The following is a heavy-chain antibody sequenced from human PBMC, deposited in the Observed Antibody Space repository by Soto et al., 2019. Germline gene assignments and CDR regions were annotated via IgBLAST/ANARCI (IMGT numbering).Heavy chain of an antibody. CDR1: GGSISSGGYY. Sequence: ASETLSLTCTVSGGSISSGGYYWSWIRQHPGKGLEWIGYIYYSGSTYYNPSLKSRVTISVDTSKNQFSLKLSSVTAADTAVYYCARSNYGDYHQSSYSTHVPGTGPTVTVFS. J-gene: IGHJ6*03. V-gene: IGHV4-31*03. D-gene: IGHD4-17*01. CDR2: IYYSGST. CDR3: ARSNYGDYHQSSYSTHV.